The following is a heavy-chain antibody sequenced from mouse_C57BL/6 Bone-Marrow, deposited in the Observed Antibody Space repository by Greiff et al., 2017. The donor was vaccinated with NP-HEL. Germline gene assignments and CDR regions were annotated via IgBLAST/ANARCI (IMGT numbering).Heavy chain of an antibody. J-gene: IGHJ2*01. D-gene: IGHD2-1*01. CDR2: ISSGGSYT. CDR1: GFTFSSYG. CDR3: ARRIYYGNYDYFDY. Sequence: EVQGVESGGDLVKPGGSLKLSCAASGFTFSSYGMSWVRQTPDKRLEWVATISSGGSYTYYPDSVKGRFTISRDNAKNTLYLQMSSLKSEDTAMYFCARRIYYGNYDYFDYWGQGTTLTVSS. V-gene: IGHV5-6*01.